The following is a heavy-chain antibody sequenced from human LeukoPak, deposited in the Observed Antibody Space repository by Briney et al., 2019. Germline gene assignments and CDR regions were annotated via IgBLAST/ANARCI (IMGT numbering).Heavy chain of an antibody. CDR2: ISYDGSNK. J-gene: IGHJ4*02. CDR1: GFTFSSYA. CDR3: ASPKSIDYDSSGYYPYYFDY. Sequence: PGGSLRLSCAASGFTFSSYAMHWVRQAPGKGLEWAAVISYDGSNKYYADSVKGRFTISRDNSKNTLYLQMNSLRAEDTAVYYCASPKSIDYDSSGYYPYYFDYWGQGTLVAVSS. D-gene: IGHD3-22*01. V-gene: IGHV3-30-3*01.